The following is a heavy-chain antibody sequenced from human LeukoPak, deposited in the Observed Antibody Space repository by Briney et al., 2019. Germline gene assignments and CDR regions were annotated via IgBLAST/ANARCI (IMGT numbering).Heavy chain of an antibody. V-gene: IGHV1-69*05. CDR2: IIPIFGTA. Sequence: GSSVKVFCKASGGTFSSYAISWVRQAPGQGLEWMGGIIPIFGTANYAQKFQGRVTITTDESTSTAYMELSSLRSEDTAVYYCASHPGYCSGGSCSHAGGLDYWGQGTLVTVSS. D-gene: IGHD2-15*01. CDR1: GGTFSSYA. J-gene: IGHJ4*02. CDR3: ASHPGYCSGGSCSHAGGLDY.